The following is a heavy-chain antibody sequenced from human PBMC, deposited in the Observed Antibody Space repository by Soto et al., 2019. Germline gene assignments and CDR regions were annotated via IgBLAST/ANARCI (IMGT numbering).Heavy chain of an antibody. J-gene: IGHJ4*02. D-gene: IGHD1-26*01. CDR1: GGSISHYY. CDR3: TRELGATGY. Sequence: LSLTCTVSGGSISHYYWSWIRQPPGKGLEWVSDISSSGSIIYYADSVKGRFTISRDNAKNSLYLQMNSLRAEDTAVYYCTRELGATGYWGQGTLVTVSS. V-gene: IGHV3-11*04. CDR2: ISSSGSII.